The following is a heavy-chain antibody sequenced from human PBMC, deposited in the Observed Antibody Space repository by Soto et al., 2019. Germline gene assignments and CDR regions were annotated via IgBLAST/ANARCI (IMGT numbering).Heavy chain of an antibody. D-gene: IGHD4-4*01. CDR2: INPDGGGT. V-gene: IGHV1-46*01. CDR1: GYTFTSYY. J-gene: IGHJ6*02. Sequence: QVQLVQSGAEVKKPGASVKVSCKASGYTFTSYYMHWVRLAPGQGLEWMGIINPDGGGTSYAQQFQGRVIMTRDTFTSTFYMEMSSLRSEDTAVYYCAVGGNYLSMDVWGQGTTVTVFS. CDR3: AVGGNYLSMDV.